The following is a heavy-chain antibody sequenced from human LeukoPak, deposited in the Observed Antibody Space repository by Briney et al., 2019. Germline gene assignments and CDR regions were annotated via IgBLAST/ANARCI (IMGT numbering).Heavy chain of an antibody. J-gene: IGHJ4*02. D-gene: IGHD5-12*01. CDR1: GFTFSSYS. V-gene: IGHV3-21*01. CDR2: ISGSSSYI. CDR3: AKDGRGGGYDFDY. Sequence: PGGSLRLSCAASGFTFSSYSMNWVRQAPGKGLEWVSSISGSSSYIYYADSVKGRFTISRDNAKNSLYLQMNSLRAEDTAVYYCAKDGRGGGYDFDYWGQGTLVTVSS.